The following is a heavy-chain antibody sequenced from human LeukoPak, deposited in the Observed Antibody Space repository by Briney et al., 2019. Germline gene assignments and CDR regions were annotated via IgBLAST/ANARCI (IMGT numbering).Heavy chain of an antibody. V-gene: IGHV1-8*01. CDR2: VDPDTGNA. CDR3: ARNALGFHI. Sequence: GASVKVSCKAFGYTFTHHDINWVRQATGQGLEWMGRVDPDTGNADYAQKFQGRVTMTRDTSMSTVYMELSSLTSEGTAVYYCARNALGFHIWGQGTAVTISS. J-gene: IGHJ3*02. CDR1: GYTFTHHD.